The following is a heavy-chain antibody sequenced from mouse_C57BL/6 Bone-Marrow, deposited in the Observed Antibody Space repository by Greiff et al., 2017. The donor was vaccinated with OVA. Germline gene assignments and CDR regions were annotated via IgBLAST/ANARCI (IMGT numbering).Heavy chain of an antibody. CDR1: GYTFTSYT. Sequence: VQVVESGAELARPGASVKMSCKASGYTFTSYTMHWVKQRPGQGLEWIGYINPSSGYTKYNQKFKDKATLTADKSSSTAYMQLSSLTSEDSAVYYCARMLSSGFDYWGQGTTLTVSS. CDR3: ARMLSSGFDY. J-gene: IGHJ2*01. D-gene: IGHD3-2*02. CDR2: INPSSGYT. V-gene: IGHV1-4*01.